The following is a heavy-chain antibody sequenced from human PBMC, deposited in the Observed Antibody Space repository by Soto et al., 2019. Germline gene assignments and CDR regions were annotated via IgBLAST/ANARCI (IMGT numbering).Heavy chain of an antibody. CDR3: ARIRDYGDYHDAFDI. CDR1: GFTFSDYY. Sequence: PGGSLRLSCAASGFTFSDYYMSWIRQAPGKGLEWVLYISSSGSTIYYADSVKGRFTISRDNAKNSLYLQMNSLRAEDTAVYYCARIRDYGDYHDAFDIWGQGTMVTVSS. D-gene: IGHD4-17*01. V-gene: IGHV3-11*01. CDR2: ISSSGSTI. J-gene: IGHJ3*02.